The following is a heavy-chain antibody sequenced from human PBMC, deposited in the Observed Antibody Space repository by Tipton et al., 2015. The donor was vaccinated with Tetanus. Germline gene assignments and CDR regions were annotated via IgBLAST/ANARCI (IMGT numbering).Heavy chain of an antibody. J-gene: IGHJ4*02. Sequence: TLSLTCTVSGGSVRSGSYSWNWIRQPPGKGLEWLAYVSYSGRTNSNYFLKSRITVSQDTSKNQFSLRLTSVTAADTAVYYCARIHDFLSGHFDFWGQGTLVTVSS. CDR2: VSYSGRT. CDR1: GGSVRSGSYS. CDR3: ARIHDFLSGHFDF. D-gene: IGHD3-3*01. V-gene: IGHV4-61*01.